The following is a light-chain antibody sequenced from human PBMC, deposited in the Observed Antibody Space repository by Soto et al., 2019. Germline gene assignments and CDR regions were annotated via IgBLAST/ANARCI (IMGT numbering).Light chain of an antibody. CDR3: QQYGSSPLT. CDR1: QSVSSSY. Sequence: EIVLTQFPGTLSLSPGERATLSCRASQSVSSSYLAWYLQKPGQAPRLLIYGASSRATGIPDRFSGSGSGTDFTLTISRLEPEDFAVYYCQQYGSSPLTFGGGTKVEIK. V-gene: IGKV3-20*01. CDR2: GAS. J-gene: IGKJ4*01.